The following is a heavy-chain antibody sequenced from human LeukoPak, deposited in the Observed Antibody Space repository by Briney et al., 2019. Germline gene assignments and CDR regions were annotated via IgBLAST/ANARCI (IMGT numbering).Heavy chain of an antibody. CDR3: TAYFHDNSGYLG. Sequence: SETLSLTCTVSGGSISTTGYYWGWIRQPPGKGLEWIGSISYSGSTYYNPSLKIRVTISVDTSKNQFSLKLTSVTAADTAVYYCTAYFHDNSGYLGCGQGTLVTVSS. J-gene: IGHJ4*02. CDR1: GGSISTTGYY. V-gene: IGHV4-39*01. D-gene: IGHD3-22*01. CDR2: ISYSGST.